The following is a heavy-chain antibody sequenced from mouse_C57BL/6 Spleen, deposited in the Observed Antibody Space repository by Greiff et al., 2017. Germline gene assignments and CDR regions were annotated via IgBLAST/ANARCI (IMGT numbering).Heavy chain of an antibody. J-gene: IGHJ2*01. CDR1: GYTFTSYW. D-gene: IGHD1-1*01. CDR3: AREGLLA. Sequence: QVQLQQPGAELVKPGASVKMSCKASGYTFTSYWMQWVKQRPGQGLEWIGEIDPSDSYTNYNQKFKGKATLTVDTSSSTAYMQLSSLTSADSAVYYCAREGLLAWGQGTTLTVSS. CDR2: IDPSDSYT. V-gene: IGHV1-50*01.